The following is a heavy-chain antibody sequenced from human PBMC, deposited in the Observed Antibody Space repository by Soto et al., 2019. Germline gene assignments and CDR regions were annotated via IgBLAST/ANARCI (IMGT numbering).Heavy chain of an antibody. V-gene: IGHV1-69*13. CDR3: ARESKLRTTVISLGAFDI. CDR1: GGTFSSYA. CDR2: IIPIFGTA. J-gene: IGHJ3*02. D-gene: IGHD4-4*01. Sequence: SVKVSCKASGGTFSSYAISWVRQAPGQGLEWMGGIIPIFGTANYAQKFQGRVTITADESTSTAYMELSSLRSEDTAVYYCARESKLRTTVISLGAFDIWGQGTMVTVSS.